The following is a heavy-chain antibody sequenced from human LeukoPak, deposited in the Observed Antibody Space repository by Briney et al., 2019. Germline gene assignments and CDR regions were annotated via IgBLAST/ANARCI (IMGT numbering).Heavy chain of an antibody. Sequence: GGSLRLSCTASEFTASRNYMLWVRQAPGKGLEWVSLIFSNGDTHYADSVKGRFTISRDTSKNTVSLQMNSLRVEDTAMYYCTRDQMNYWGQGTLVTVSS. CDR1: EFTASRNY. CDR3: TRDQMNY. CDR2: IFSNGDT. J-gene: IGHJ4*02. V-gene: IGHV3-53*01. D-gene: IGHD5-24*01.